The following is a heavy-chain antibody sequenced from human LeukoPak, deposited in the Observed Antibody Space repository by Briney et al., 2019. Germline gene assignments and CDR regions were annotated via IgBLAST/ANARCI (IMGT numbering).Heavy chain of an antibody. J-gene: IGHJ3*02. CDR3: ARDDSDIAAAGTSWDAFDI. CDR1: GFTFSSYA. D-gene: IGHD6-13*01. Sequence: GGSLRLSCAASGFTFSSYAMTWVRQAPGKGLGWVSSFSFNGESTYYADSAKGRFTISRDNSKNTLYLQMNSLRAEDTAVYYCARDDSDIAAAGTSWDAFDIWGQGTMVTVSS. V-gene: IGHV3-23*01. CDR2: FSFNGEST.